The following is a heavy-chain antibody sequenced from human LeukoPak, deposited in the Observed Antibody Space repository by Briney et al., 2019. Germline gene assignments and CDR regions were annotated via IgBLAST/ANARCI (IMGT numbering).Heavy chain of an antibody. Sequence: SETLSLTCTVSGGSISSSSYYWGWIRQPPGKGLEWIGSIYYGGTTYYNPSLKSRVTISVDTSKMQLSLKLSSVTAADTAVYYCASRTMGTKSIDYWGQGTLVTVSS. D-gene: IGHD1-7*01. CDR1: GGSISSSSYY. V-gene: IGHV4-39*01. J-gene: IGHJ4*02. CDR3: ASRTMGTKSIDY. CDR2: IYYGGTT.